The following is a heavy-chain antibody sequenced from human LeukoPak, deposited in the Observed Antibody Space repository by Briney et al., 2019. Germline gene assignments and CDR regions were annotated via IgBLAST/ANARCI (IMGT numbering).Heavy chain of an antibody. D-gene: IGHD4-23*01. CDR2: ISSSSNNI. V-gene: IGHV3-21*01. CDR3: VYGGGYFQH. J-gene: IGHJ1*01. Sequence: PGGSLRLSCAASGFTFSSYSMDWVRQAPGKGLEWVSSISSSSNNIYYPDSVKGRCTISRDNGKNSLYLLMNSLRAEDTAVYYCVYGGGYFQHWGQGTLVTVSS. CDR1: GFTFSSYS.